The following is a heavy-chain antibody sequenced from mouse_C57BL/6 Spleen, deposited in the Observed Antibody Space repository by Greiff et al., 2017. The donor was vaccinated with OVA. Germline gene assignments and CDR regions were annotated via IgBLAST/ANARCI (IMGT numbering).Heavy chain of an antibody. Sequence: QVHVKQPGAELVMPGASVKLSCKASGYTFTSYWMHWVKQRPGQGLEWIGEIDPSDSYTNYNQKFKGKSTLTVDKSSSTAYMQLSSLTSEDSAVYYCARRDYSKRGYFDYWGQGTTLTVSS. J-gene: IGHJ2*01. CDR3: ARRDYSKRGYFDY. D-gene: IGHD2-5*01. CDR1: GYTFTSYW. V-gene: IGHV1-69*01. CDR2: IDPSDSYT.